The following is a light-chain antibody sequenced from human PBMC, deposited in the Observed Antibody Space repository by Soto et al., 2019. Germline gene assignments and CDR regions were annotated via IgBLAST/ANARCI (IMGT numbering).Light chain of an antibody. CDR3: LQHNSYPNT. Sequence: DIQMTQSPSSLSASVGDRVTITCRASQGIRTDLGWYQQKPGKATKRLIYAASSLQRGVPSRFSGSGSGTAFTLTISSLQPEDFATYYCLQHNSYPNTFGGGTKVEIK. J-gene: IGKJ4*01. CDR1: QGIRTD. CDR2: AAS. V-gene: IGKV1-17*01.